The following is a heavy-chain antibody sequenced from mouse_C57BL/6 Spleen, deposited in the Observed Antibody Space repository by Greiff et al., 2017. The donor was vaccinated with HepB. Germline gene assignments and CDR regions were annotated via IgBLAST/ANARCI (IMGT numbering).Heavy chain of an antibody. Sequence: EVKLVESGGGLVKPGGSLKLSCAASGFTFSSYAMSWVRQTPEKRLEWVATISDGGSYTYYPDNVKGRFTISRDYAKNNLYLQMSHLKSEDTAMYYVAYMDYWGQGTSVTVSS. V-gene: IGHV5-4*03. J-gene: IGHJ4*01. CDR3: AYMDY. CDR1: GFTFSSYA. CDR2: ISDGGSYT.